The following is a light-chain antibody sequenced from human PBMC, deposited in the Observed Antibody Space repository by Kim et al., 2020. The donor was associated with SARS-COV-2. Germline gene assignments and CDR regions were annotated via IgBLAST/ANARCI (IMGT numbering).Light chain of an antibody. CDR2: DVS. CDR1: SSVIGGYNY. J-gene: IGLJ2*01. CDR3: SSYTSITTAL. V-gene: IGLV2-14*03. Sequence: QSITISCPGSSSVIGGYNYVSWYQHHPGKVPKLIIYDVSERPSGVSNRFSGSKSGNTASLTISGLQAKDEADYYCSSYTSITTALFGGGTQLTVL.